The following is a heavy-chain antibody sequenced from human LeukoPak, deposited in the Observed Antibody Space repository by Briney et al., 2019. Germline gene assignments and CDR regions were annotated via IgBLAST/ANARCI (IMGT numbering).Heavy chain of an antibody. CDR1: GFTFSSYA. Sequence: GGSLRLSCAASGFTFSSYAMTWVRQAPGKGLEWVSAISGSGGSTYYSDSVKGRVTISRDNSKNTVYLQMNSLRAEDTAIYYCAKDRYSSSAFDYWGQGTLVTVSS. CDR2: ISGSGGST. D-gene: IGHD6-6*01. J-gene: IGHJ4*02. V-gene: IGHV3-23*01. CDR3: AKDRYSSSAFDY.